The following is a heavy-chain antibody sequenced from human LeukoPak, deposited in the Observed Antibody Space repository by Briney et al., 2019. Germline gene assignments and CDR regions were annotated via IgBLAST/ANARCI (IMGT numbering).Heavy chain of an antibody. CDR2: INPNSGGT. V-gene: IGHV1-2*02. D-gene: IGHD2-2*01. CDR3: ARQIVVVPAAMDNKDAFDI. J-gene: IGHJ3*02. CDR1: GYTFTGYY. Sequence: ASVKGSCKASGYTFTGYYMHWVRQAPGQGLEWMGWINPNSGGTNYAQKFQGRVTMTRDTSISTAYMELSRLRSDDTAVYYCARQIVVVPAAMDNKDAFDIWGQGTMVTVSS.